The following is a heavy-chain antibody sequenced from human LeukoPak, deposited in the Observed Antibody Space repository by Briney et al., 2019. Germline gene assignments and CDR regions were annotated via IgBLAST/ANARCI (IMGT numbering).Heavy chain of an antibody. CDR3: ARRGIYSGSYYRFDY. CDR1: GGSIISSSYY. D-gene: IGHD1-26*01. J-gene: IGHJ4*02. Sequence: SETLSLTCTVSGGSIISSSYYWAWIRQPPGKGLEWIGSIYYSGSTYYNPSLKSRVTISVDTSKNQFSLKLSSVTAADTAVYYCARRGIYSGSYYRFDYWGQGTLVTVSS. CDR2: IYYSGST. V-gene: IGHV4-39*01.